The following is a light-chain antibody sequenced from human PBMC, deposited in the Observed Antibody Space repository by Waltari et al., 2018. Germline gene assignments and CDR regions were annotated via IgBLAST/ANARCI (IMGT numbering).Light chain of an antibody. CDR3: QQYFTTPRA. V-gene: IGKV4-1*01. J-gene: IGKJ1*01. CDR2: WAA. Sequence: DIVMTQSPASLALYLGERAPINCRSSQSLLFSSNHKNYLAWYKTKPGQPPKLLIYWAATLESVVPDRFSGIGSGTDFTLTISGLQAEDVAVYYCQQYFTTPRAFGQGTKVEIK. CDR1: QSLLFSSNHKNY.